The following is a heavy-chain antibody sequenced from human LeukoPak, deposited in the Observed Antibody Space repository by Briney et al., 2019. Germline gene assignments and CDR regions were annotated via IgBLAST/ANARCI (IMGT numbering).Heavy chain of an antibody. D-gene: IGHD3-10*01. CDR1: GFTFDDYA. CDR2: ISWNSGSI. J-gene: IGHJ6*02. V-gene: IGHV3-9*01. CDR3: AKDYGSGSDYYYYGMDV. Sequence: TGGSLRLSCAASGFTFDDYAMHWVRQALGKGLEWVSGISWNSGSIGYADSVKGRFTISRDNAKNSLYLQMNSLRAEDTALYYCAKDYGSGSDYYYYGMDVWGQGTTVTVSS.